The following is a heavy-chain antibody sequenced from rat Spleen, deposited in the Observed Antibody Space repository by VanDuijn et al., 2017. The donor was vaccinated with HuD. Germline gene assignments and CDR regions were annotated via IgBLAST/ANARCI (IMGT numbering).Heavy chain of an antibody. V-gene: IGHV2-47*01. CDR1: GLSLTSNS. CDR3: TRDRYSSYYFMDS. Sequence: QVQLKESGPGLVQPSQTLSLTCTVSGLSLTSNSVSWIRQPPGKGLEWMGVIWSNGGTDYNSALKSRLSISRDTSKNQVFLKMNSLQTDDTGTYYCTRDRYSSYYFMDSWGQGTSVTVSS. CDR2: IWSNGGT. D-gene: IGHD1-8*01. J-gene: IGHJ4*01.